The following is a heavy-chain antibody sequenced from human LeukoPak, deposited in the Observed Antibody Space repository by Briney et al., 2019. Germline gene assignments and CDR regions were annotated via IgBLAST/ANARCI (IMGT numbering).Heavy chain of an antibody. D-gene: IGHD6-19*01. V-gene: IGHV3-30*04. CDR1: GFTFSSYA. CDR3: ARAVVAGRWTNWFDP. CDR2: ISYDGSNK. Sequence: GGSLRLSCAASGFTFSSYAMHWVRQAPGKGLEWVAVISYDGSNKYYADSVKGRFTISRDNSKNTLYLQMNSLRAEDTAVYYCARAVVAGRWTNWFDPWGQGTLVTVSS. J-gene: IGHJ5*02.